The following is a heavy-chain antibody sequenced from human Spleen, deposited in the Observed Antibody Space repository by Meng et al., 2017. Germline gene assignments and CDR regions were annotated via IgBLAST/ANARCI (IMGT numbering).Heavy chain of an antibody. CDR1: GYIFTNYA. J-gene: IGHJ4*02. CDR2: IHAGNGNT. CDR3: ARLALAGTRPFDY. V-gene: IGHV1-3*01. D-gene: IGHD6-19*01. Sequence: QVQVLQAGAEWKKPGASVKVSCKASGYIFTNYAMHWVRQAPGQGLEWMGWIHAGNGNTKYSQKFQGRVTITRDTSASTAYMELSSLRSEDTAVYYCARLALAGTRPFDYWGQGTLVTVSS.